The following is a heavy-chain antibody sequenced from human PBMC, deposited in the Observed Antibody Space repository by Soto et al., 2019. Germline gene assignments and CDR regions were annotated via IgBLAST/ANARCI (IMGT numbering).Heavy chain of an antibody. CDR2: VIPLFGTS. Sequence: QVQLVQSGAEVKEPGSSVKVACQASGGAFSTYAISWVRQAPGQGLEWMGGVIPLFGTSNYLPKFQGRVSIAADRSTETVYVELSRLRFDDTAVYFCASELKAGGHFGMDVWGQGTTVTVSS. D-gene: IGHD3-16*01. J-gene: IGHJ6*02. CDR1: GGAFSTYA. CDR3: ASELKAGGHFGMDV. V-gene: IGHV1-69*06.